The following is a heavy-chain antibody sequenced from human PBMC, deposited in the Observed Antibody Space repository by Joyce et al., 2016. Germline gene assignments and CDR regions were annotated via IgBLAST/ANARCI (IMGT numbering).Heavy chain of an antibody. CDR3: ARDRPTTVVTRGWYGTFDY. V-gene: IGHV1-46*01. Sequence: QVQLVQSGADVKKPGASVKVSCKASGYNFTTYYMHWVRQAPGQGLEWMGIINPSGGHTSYAQKFQGRVTMSRDTSTSTVYLELSSLRSEDTAVYYCARDRPTTVVTRGWYGTFDYWGQGTLVTVSS. J-gene: IGHJ4*02. D-gene: IGHD4-23*01. CDR2: INPSGGHT. CDR1: GYNFTTYY.